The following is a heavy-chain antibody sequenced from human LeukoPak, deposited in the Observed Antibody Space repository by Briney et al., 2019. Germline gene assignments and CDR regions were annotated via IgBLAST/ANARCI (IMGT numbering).Heavy chain of an antibody. D-gene: IGHD4-23*01. CDR2: IYYSAST. J-gene: IGHJ4*02. V-gene: IGHV4-59*01. CDR1: DGSISSYY. Sequence: SETLSLTCTVSDGSISSYYWSWIRQPPGKGLDGTRYIYYSASTNYNPSLKSRVTISVDTSKNQFSLKLSSVTAAGTAVYYCARTRPTVVTFDYWGQGTLVTVSS. CDR3: ARTRPTVVTFDY.